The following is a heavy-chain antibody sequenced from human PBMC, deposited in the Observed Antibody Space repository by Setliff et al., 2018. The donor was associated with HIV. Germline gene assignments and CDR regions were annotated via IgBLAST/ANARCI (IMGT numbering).Heavy chain of an antibody. J-gene: IGHJ3*01. CDR2: IYPGDSDT. V-gene: IGHV5-51*01. Sequence: PGESLKISCKGSGYSFTSYWIGWVRQMPGKGLEWMGIIYPGDSDTRYSPSFQGQVTISADKSISTAYLQWSSLEASDTAMYYCASLSGYSGDAFDVWGQGTMVTVSS. D-gene: IGHD3-22*01. CDR3: ASLSGYSGDAFDV. CDR1: GYSFTSYW.